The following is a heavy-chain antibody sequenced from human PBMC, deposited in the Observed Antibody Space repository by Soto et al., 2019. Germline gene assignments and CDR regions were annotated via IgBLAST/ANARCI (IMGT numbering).Heavy chain of an antibody. CDR1: GGSFSGYY. CDR2: INHRGST. D-gene: IGHD2-2*01. J-gene: IGHJ5*02. Sequence: SETLSLTCVVYGGSFSGYYWSWIRQSPGKGLEWIGGINHRGSTNYNPSLESRVTISVDTSKNQFSLKLPSVTAADTAMYYCARDGFCTSTTCRVGNWFDPWGQGTLVIVPQ. CDR3: ARDGFCTSTTCRVGNWFDP. V-gene: IGHV4-34*01.